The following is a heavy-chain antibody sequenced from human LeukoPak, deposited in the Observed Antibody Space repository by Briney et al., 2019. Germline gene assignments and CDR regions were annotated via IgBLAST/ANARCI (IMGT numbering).Heavy chain of an antibody. V-gene: IGHV4-34*01. Sequence: SETLSLTCAVYGGSFSGYYWSWIRQPPGKGLEWIGEINHSGSTNYNPSLKSRATISVDTSKNQFSLKLSSVTAADTAVFYCARGRYLPLYLDYWGQGTLVTVSS. CDR1: GGSFSGYY. CDR2: INHSGST. D-gene: IGHD3-16*02. CDR3: ARGRYLPLYLDY. J-gene: IGHJ4*02.